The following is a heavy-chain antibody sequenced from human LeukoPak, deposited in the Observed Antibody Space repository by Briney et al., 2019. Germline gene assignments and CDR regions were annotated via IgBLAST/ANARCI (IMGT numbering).Heavy chain of an antibody. V-gene: IGHV4-59*01. CDR1: GGSIRSYY. Sequence: SETLSLTCTVSGGSIRSYYWSWIRQPPGKGLEWIGYMYYSGSTSYNPSLKSRVTISVDTSKNQFSLKLSSVTAADTAVYYCASGAYSFYYMDVWGKGTTVTISS. J-gene: IGHJ6*03. CDR2: MYYSGST. CDR3: ASGAYSFYYMDV. D-gene: IGHD5-18*01.